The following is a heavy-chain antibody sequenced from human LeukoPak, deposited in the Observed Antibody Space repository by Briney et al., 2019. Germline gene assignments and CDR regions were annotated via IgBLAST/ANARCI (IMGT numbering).Heavy chain of an antibody. D-gene: IGHD3-22*01. CDR3: AGFYYYDSSGYYAGDY. V-gene: IGHV1-2*02. J-gene: IGHJ4*02. CDR1: GYTFTGYY. CDR2: INPNSGGT. Sequence: GASVKVSCKASGYTFTGYYMHWVRQAPGQGLEWMGWINPNSGGTNYAQKFQGGVTMTRDTSISTAYMELSRLRSDDTAVYYCAGFYYYDSSGYYAGDYWGQGTLVTVSS.